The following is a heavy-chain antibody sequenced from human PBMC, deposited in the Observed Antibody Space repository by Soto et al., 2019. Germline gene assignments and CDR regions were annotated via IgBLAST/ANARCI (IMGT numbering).Heavy chain of an antibody. Sequence: GGSLRLSCAASGFTFSSYGMHWVRQAPGKGLEWVAVIWYDGSNKYYADSVKGRLTISRDNSKNTLYLQMNSLRAEDTAVYYCAREGVDYGDYGVVGALGNLFDYWGQGTLVTVSS. D-gene: IGHD4-17*01. V-gene: IGHV3-33*01. CDR3: AREGVDYGDYGVVGALGNLFDY. CDR1: GFTFSSYG. CDR2: IWYDGSNK. J-gene: IGHJ4*02.